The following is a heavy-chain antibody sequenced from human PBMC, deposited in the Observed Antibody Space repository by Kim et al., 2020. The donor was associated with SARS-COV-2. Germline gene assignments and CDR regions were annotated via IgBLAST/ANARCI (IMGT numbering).Heavy chain of an antibody. Sequence: GGSLRLSCAASGFTFDDYGMSWVRQAPGKGLEWVSGINWNGGSTGYADSVKGRFTISRDNAKNSLYLQMNSLRAEDTALYHCAREGAYGPPYSGYDWGDAFDIWGQGTMVTVSS. D-gene: IGHD5-12*01. CDR3: AREGAYGPPYSGYDWGDAFDI. J-gene: IGHJ3*02. V-gene: IGHV3-20*01. CDR1: GFTFDDYG. CDR2: INWNGGST.